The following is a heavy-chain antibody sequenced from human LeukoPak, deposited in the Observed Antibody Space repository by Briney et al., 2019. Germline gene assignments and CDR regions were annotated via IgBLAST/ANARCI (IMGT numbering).Heavy chain of an antibody. CDR3: ARGSQDSSSSVDFDY. CDR2: ISYDGSNK. CDR1: GFTFSSYA. D-gene: IGHD6-6*01. Sequence: PGGSLRLSCAASGFTFSSYAMHWVRQAPGKGLEWVSFISYDGSNKYYADSVKGRFTISRDNAKNTLYLQMSSLRVEDTAVYYCARGSQDSSSSVDFDYWGQGTLVTVSS. V-gene: IGHV3-30*04. J-gene: IGHJ4*02.